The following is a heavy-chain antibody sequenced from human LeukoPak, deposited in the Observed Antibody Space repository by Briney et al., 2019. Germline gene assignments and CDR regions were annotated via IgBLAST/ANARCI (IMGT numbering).Heavy chain of an antibody. D-gene: IGHD4-17*01. J-gene: IGHJ4*02. CDR2: IYYSGST. CDR1: GGSISSYY. V-gene: IGHV4-59*01. Sequence: PSETLSLTCTVSGGSISSYYWSWIRQPPGKGLEWIGYIYYSGSTNYNPSLKSRVTISVDTSKNQFSLKLSSVTAADTAVYYCAGGAGDYTFGYWGQGTLVTVSS. CDR3: AGGAGDYTFGY.